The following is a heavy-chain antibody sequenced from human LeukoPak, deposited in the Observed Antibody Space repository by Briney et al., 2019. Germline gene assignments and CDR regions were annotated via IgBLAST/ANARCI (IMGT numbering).Heavy chain of an antibody. Sequence: PSETLSLTCTVSGNSISSGYYWGWIRQPPGKGLEWIGSIYHSGSTNYNPSLKSRVTISVDTSKNQFSLKLSSVTAADTAVYYCARFNQQPPYEILTGKHYYYYMDVWGKGTTVTVSS. V-gene: IGHV4-38-2*02. D-gene: IGHD3-9*01. CDR1: GNSISSGYY. CDR2: IYHSGST. J-gene: IGHJ6*03. CDR3: ARFNQQPPYEILTGKHYYYYMDV.